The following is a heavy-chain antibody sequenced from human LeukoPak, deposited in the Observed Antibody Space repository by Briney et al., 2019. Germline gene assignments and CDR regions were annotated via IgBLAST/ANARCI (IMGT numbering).Heavy chain of an antibody. J-gene: IGHJ4*02. CDR3: ARGGDYRFDY. CDR1: GGSISSGGYY. CDR2: IHHSGST. D-gene: IGHD4-17*01. V-gene: IGHV4-39*07. Sequence: PSETLSLTCTVSGGSISSGGYYWSWIRQPPGKGLEWIGEIHHSGSTNYNPSLKSRVTLSVDKSKNQLSLRLTSVTAADTAVYYCARGGDYRFDYWGQGTLVTVSS.